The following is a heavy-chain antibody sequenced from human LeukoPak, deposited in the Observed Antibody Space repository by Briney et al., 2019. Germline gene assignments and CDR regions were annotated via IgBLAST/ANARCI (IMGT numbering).Heavy chain of an antibody. CDR2: INPSSGVT. CDR3: TTRGGESSPLRY. D-gene: IGHD3-10*01. V-gene: IGHV1-2*06. CDR1: GYTFTGYS. J-gene: IGHJ4*02. Sequence: ASVKVSCKASGYTFTGYSIQWVRQAPRQGLEWMGRINPSSGVTYYAQKFQDSVTLTRDTSISTAYLEMNTLRSDDTAVYYCTTRGGESSPLRYWGQGALVTVSS.